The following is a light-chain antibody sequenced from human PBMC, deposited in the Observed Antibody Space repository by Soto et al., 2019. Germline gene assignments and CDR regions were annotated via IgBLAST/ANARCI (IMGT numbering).Light chain of an antibody. V-gene: IGLV2-14*01. CDR3: SSYTNSRSRV. CDR1: SSDVGGYNY. J-gene: IGLJ3*02. Sequence: QSALTQPASVSGSPGQSITISCTGTSSDVGGYNYVSWYQQHPGNAPKLMIYEVSHWPSGVSNRFSGSKSGNTASLTISGLQAEDEADYYCSSYTNSRSRVFGGGTKLTVL. CDR2: EVS.